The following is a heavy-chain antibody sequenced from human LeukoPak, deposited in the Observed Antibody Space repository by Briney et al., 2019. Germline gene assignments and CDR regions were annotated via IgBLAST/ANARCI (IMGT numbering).Heavy chain of an antibody. Sequence: VSVKVSCKASGYTFTSYGISWVRQAPGQGLEWMGWISAYNGNTNYAQKLQGRVTMTTDTSTSTAYMELRSLRSDDTAVYYCARDRKVSSSSWKYYYGMDVWGQGTTVTVSS. D-gene: IGHD6-13*01. V-gene: IGHV1-18*01. CDR3: ARDRKVSSSSWKYYYGMDV. CDR2: ISAYNGNT. CDR1: GYTFTSYG. J-gene: IGHJ6*02.